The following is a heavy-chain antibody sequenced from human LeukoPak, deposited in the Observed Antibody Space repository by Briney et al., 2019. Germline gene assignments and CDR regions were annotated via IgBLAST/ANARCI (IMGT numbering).Heavy chain of an antibody. CDR2: ISYDGSNK. CDR3: ARGPGITILGVVDFDY. CDR1: GFTVSSNY. J-gene: IGHJ4*02. D-gene: IGHD3-3*01. V-gene: IGHV3-30-3*01. Sequence: GGSLRLSCAASGFTVSSNYMSWVRQAPGKGLEWVAVISYDGSNKYYADSVKGRFTISRDNSKNTLYLQMNSLRAEDTAVYYCARGPGITILGVVDFDYWGQGTLVTVSS.